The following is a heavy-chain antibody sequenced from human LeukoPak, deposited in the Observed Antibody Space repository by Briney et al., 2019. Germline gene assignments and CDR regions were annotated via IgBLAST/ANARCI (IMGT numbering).Heavy chain of an antibody. D-gene: IGHD1-26*01. CDR1: GFTFRSYG. CDR2: IWYDGSNK. CDR3: ASVRGSYSSYYFDY. J-gene: IGHJ4*02. V-gene: IGHV3-33*01. Sequence: GGSLRLSCAASGFTFRSYGMQWVRQAPGKGLEWVAIIWYDGSNKYYADSVKGRSTISRDNSKNTLYLQMNSLRAEDTAVYYCASVRGSYSSYYFDYWGQGTLVTVSS.